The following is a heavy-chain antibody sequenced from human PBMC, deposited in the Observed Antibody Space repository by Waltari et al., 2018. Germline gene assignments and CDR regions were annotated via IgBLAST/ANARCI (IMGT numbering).Heavy chain of an antibody. Sequence: EVQLVESGGALVQLGGSLRLSCAASGFTFSNSWMSWVRQAPGKGLECVANIKEDGSEKTYVDSVKCRFTISRDNAKNSLYLQMNSLRPEDTAVYYCANPRLDGDYDRRKWGQGTLVTVSS. V-gene: IGHV3-7*03. CDR2: IKEDGSEK. D-gene: IGHD4-17*01. J-gene: IGHJ1*01. CDR1: GFTFSNSW. CDR3: ANPRLDGDYDRRK.